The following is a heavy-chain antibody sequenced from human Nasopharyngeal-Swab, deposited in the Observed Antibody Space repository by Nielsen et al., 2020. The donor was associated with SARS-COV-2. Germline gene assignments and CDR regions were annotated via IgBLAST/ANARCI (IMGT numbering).Heavy chain of an antibody. J-gene: IGHJ5*02. CDR3: AKGKNYGDPSSYNWFDP. Sequence: WIRQPPGKGLEWVSRIDHNGGSTYYADSVKGRFTISRDNSKNTLYLQMNSLRAEDTAVYYCAKGKNYGDPSSYNWFDPWGQGTLVTVSS. D-gene: IGHD4-17*01. V-gene: IGHV3-23*01. CDR2: IDHNGGST.